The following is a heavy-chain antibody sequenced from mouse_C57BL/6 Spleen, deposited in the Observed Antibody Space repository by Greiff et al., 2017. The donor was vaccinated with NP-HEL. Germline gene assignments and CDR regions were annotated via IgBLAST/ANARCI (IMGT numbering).Heavy chain of an antibody. CDR3: TREDLSYGSSSSAWFAY. CDR2: IDPETGGT. V-gene: IGHV1-15*01. J-gene: IGHJ3*01. D-gene: IGHD1-1*01. CDR1: GYTFTDYE. Sequence: VQLQQSGAELVRPGASVTLSCKASGYTFTDYEMHWVKQTPVHGLEWIGAIDPETGGTAYNQKFKGKAILTADKSSSTAYMELRSLTSEDSAVYYCTREDLSYGSSSSAWFAYWGQGTLVTVSA.